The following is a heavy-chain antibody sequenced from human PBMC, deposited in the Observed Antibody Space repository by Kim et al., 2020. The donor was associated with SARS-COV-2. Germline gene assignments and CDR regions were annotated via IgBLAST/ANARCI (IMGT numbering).Heavy chain of an antibody. CDR2: ISSSYT. CDR1: GFTFSDYY. J-gene: IGHJ4*02. CDR3: ARTGAYCGGDCYTGSFDY. D-gene: IGHD2-21*02. V-gene: IGHV3-11*03. Sequence: GGSLRLSCAASGFTFSDYYMSWIRQAPGKGLEWVSYISSSYTNYADSVKGRFTISRDNAKNSLYLQMNSLRAEDTAVYYCARTGAYCGGDCYTGSFDYWGQGTLVTVSS.